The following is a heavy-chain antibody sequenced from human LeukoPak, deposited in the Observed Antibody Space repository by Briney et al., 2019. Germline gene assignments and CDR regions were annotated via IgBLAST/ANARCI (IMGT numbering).Heavy chain of an antibody. D-gene: IGHD6-19*01. CDR1: GFTFSTYG. CDR2: IWYDGSYK. Sequence: GGSLRLSCAASGFTFSTYGMHWVRQAPGKGLEWVAVIWYDGSYKYYADSVKGRFTISRDNSKNTLYLQMNSLRAEDTAVYYCARDGGVGTSGSTDYWGQGTLVTVSS. J-gene: IGHJ4*02. CDR3: ARDGGVGTSGSTDY. V-gene: IGHV3-33*01.